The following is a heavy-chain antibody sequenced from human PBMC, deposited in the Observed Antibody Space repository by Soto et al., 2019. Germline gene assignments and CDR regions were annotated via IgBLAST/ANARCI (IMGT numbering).Heavy chain of an antibody. V-gene: IGHV3-23*01. CDR1: GFTFSSNA. CDR3: ANVSPVNPILGGNSFDP. J-gene: IGHJ5*02. CDR2: ISGSGGST. Sequence: GYLRLSCAASGFTFSSNAMSWVRQAPGKGLEWVSAISGSGGSTYYADSVKGRFTISRDNSKNTLYLQMNSLRGEDTAVYYCANVSPVNPILGGNSFDPWGQGALVTLSS. D-gene: IGHD2-15*01.